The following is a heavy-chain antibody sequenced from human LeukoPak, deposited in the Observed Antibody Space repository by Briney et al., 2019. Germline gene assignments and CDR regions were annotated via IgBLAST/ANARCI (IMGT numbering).Heavy chain of an antibody. CDR2: ISNSGGST. V-gene: IGHV3-23*01. CDR1: GFTFSTYA. D-gene: IGHD1-26*01. J-gene: IGHJ6*02. CDR3: AKLISGSYYYYYGLDV. Sequence: GGSLRLSCAASGFTFSTYAMSWVRQAPGKGLEWFSLISNSGGSTYYADSVEGRFTISRDYSKNTLYLQMNSLRAEDSAVYYCAKLISGSYYYYYGLDVWGQGTTVTVSS.